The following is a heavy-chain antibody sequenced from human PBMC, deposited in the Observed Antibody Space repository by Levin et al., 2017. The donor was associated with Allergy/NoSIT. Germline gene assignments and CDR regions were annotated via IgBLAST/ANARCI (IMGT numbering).Heavy chain of an antibody. V-gene: IGHV3-15*01. Sequence: GESLKISCAASGFTFSNAWMSWVRQAPGKGLEWVGRIKSKTDGGTTDYAAPVKGRFTISRDDSKNTLYLQMNSLKTEDTAVYYCTTNIAVAGLLDYWGQGTLVTVSS. D-gene: IGHD6-19*01. CDR2: IKSKTDGGTT. CDR3: TTNIAVAGLLDY. CDR1: GFTFSNAW. J-gene: IGHJ4*02.